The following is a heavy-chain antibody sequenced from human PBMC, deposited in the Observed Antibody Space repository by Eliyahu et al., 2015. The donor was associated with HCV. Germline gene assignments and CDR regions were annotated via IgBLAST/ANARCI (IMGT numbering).Heavy chain of an antibody. CDR1: GLPVSGNY. CDR3: ARHKDGDYPDY. J-gene: IGHJ4*02. D-gene: IGHD4-11*01. V-gene: IGHV3-53*01. Sequence: EVHLVESGGDLIQSGXSLRLSCVASGLPVSGNYMTWVRQAPGKGLEWVSTLYTIGTTFYADSVKGRFIISRDNFKNTLYLQMNSLRVDDTAVYYCARHKDGDYPDYWGQGTLVTVSS. CDR2: LYTIGTT.